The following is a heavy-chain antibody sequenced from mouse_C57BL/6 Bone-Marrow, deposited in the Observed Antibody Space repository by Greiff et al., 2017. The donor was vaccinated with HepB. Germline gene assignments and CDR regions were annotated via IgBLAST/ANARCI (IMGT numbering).Heavy chain of an antibody. J-gene: IGHJ3*01. CDR2: IYPGDGDT. CDR3: ARNYGSSSNFAY. V-gene: IGHV1-82*01. Sequence: QLQQSGPELVKPGASVKISCKASGYAFSSSWMNWVKQRPGKGLEWIGRIYPGDGDTNYNGKFKGKATLTADKSSSTAYMQLSSLTSEDSAVYFCARNYGSSSNFAYWGQGTLVTVSA. D-gene: IGHD1-1*01. CDR1: GYAFSSSW.